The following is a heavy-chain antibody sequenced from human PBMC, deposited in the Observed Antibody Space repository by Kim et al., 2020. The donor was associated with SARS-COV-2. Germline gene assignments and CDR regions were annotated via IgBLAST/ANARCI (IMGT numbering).Heavy chain of an antibody. J-gene: IGHJ4*02. D-gene: IGHD4-17*01. CDR2: IQDSGST. CDR3: ARDDGYGFDH. V-gene: IGHV4-31*03. CDR1: GGSINSAAYY. Sequence: SETLSLTCTVSGGSINSAAYYWSWIRQYPGKGLEWIGYIQDSGSTNYNPSLKSRITMSVDTSKNSFSLEMTSVTSADTAMYYCARDDGYGFDHWGQGALV.